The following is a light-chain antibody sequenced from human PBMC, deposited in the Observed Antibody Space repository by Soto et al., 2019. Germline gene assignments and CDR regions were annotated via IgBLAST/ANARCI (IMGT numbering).Light chain of an antibody. CDR1: SGDVGGYDY. J-gene: IGLJ1*01. CDR2: EVS. V-gene: IGLV2-14*01. CDR3: NSYARRCTQV. Sequence: QSVLTQPASVSGSPGQSITISCTGTSGDVGGYDYVSWYQQSPGKAPKLIIYEVSKRPSGVTNRFSGSKPDNTASLTISGLHAEDEADYYCNSYARRCTQVFGTGTKVTVL.